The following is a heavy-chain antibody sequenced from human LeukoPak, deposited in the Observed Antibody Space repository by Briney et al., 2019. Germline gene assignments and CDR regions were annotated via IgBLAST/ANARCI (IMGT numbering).Heavy chain of an antibody. V-gene: IGHV3-15*07. CDR1: GFTFSPYA. CDR2: IKPKTDGETT. Sequence: GGSLRLSCAASGFTFSPYAMNWFRQAPGKGLEWVGRIKPKTDGETTEYAAPVKDRFSISRDDSKSVMYLQMNSLKTEDTAVYYCITPLPYSAQGGQGTLVTVSS. J-gene: IGHJ4*02. CDR3: ITPLPYSAQ. D-gene: IGHD2-21*01.